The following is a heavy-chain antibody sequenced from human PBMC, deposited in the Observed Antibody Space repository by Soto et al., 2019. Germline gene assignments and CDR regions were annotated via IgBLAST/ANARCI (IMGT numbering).Heavy chain of an antibody. CDR3: ARDQGYYYDSSGYHDAFDI. D-gene: IGHD3-22*01. V-gene: IGHV1-69*13. Sequence: ASVKVSCKASEDTFSSYAISWVRQAPGQGLEWMGGIIPIFGTANYAQKFQGRVTITADESTSTACMELSSLRSEDTAVYYCARDQGYYYDSSGYHDAFDIWGQGTMVTVSS. J-gene: IGHJ3*02. CDR1: EDTFSSYA. CDR2: IIPIFGTA.